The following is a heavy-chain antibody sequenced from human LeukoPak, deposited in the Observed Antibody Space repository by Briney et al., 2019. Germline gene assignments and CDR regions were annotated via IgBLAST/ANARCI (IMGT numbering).Heavy chain of an antibody. V-gene: IGHV3-7*01. Sequence: GGSLRLSCAASEFMFSDYWMSWVRQAPGKGPEWVASINKDGSEEYYADSVKGRFTVSRDNAKNSLFLQMNNLRVEDTAIYYCATYDNWVAGDVWGQGTAVSVSS. CDR1: EFMFSDYW. CDR2: INKDGSEE. CDR3: ATYDNWVAGDV. D-gene: IGHD1-1*01. J-gene: IGHJ6*02.